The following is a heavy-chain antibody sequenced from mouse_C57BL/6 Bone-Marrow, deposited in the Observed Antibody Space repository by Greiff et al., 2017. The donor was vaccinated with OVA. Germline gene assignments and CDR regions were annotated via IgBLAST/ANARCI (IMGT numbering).Heavy chain of an antibody. CDR2: IYPRSGNT. CDR1: GYTFTSYG. Sequence: VQLQESGAELARPGASVKLSCKASGYTFTSYGISWVKQRTGQGLEWIGEIYPRSGNTYYNEKFKGKATLTADKSSSTAYMELRSLTSEDSAVYFCARWEGCDSCGFDVWGTGTTVTVSS. CDR3: ARWEGCDSCGFDV. V-gene: IGHV1-81*01. J-gene: IGHJ1*03. D-gene: IGHD2-4*01.